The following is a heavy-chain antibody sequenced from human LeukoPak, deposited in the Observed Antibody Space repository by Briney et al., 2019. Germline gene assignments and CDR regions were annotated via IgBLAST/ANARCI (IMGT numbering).Heavy chain of an antibody. D-gene: IGHD2-2*01. CDR3: ARDFRDIVVVPAAPPRYYYYYYMDV. V-gene: IGHV4-30-4*08. J-gene: IGHJ6*03. Sequence: PSETLSLTCTVSGGSISSGDYYWGWIRQPPGKGLEWIGHIYYSGSTYYNPSLKSRVTISVDTSKNQFSLKLSSVTAADTAVYYCARDFRDIVVVPAAPPRYYYYYYMDVWGKGTTVTVSS. CDR2: IYYSGST. CDR1: GGSISSGDYY.